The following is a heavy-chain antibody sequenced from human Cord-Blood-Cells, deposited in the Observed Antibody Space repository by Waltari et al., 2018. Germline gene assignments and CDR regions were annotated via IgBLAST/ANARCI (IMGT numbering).Heavy chain of an antibody. Sequence: EVQLVESGGGLVQPGGSLRLSCAASGFTFSSYWMSWVRQAPGKGVEGVAKLKQDGSEKYYVDSVKGRFTISRDNAKNSLYLQMNSLRAEDTAVYYCARDLSGSYDYWGQGTLVTVSS. CDR3: ARDLSGSYDY. V-gene: IGHV3-7*01. D-gene: IGHD1-26*01. J-gene: IGHJ4*02. CDR1: GFTFSSYW. CDR2: LKQDGSEK.